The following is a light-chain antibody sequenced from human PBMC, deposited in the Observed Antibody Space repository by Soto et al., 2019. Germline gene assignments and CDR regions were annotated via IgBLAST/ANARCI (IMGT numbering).Light chain of an antibody. CDR2: DAS. J-gene: IGKJ4*01. V-gene: IGKV3-15*01. CDR3: QQCNNWPLT. Sequence: EIVMTQSPATLSLSPGERATLSCRASQSVRSNLAWYQQTPGQAPRLLIYDASTRPTGVPARFSGSGSGTEFTLTISSLQSEDFAVYYCQQCNNWPLTFGGGTKVEIK. CDR1: QSVRSN.